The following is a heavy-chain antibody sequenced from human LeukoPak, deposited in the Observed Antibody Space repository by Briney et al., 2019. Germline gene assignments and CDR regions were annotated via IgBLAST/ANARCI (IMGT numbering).Heavy chain of an antibody. D-gene: IGHD6-19*01. J-gene: IGHJ4*02. V-gene: IGHV3-23*01. CDR3: AKDKEGRYSSGWAY. CDR2: ISGSGGST. Sequence: PGGSLRLSCAASGFTFSSYAMSWVRQAPGKGLEWVSAISGSGGSTYYADSVKGRSIISRDNSKNTLYLQMNSLRAEDTAVYYCAKDKEGRYSSGWAYWGQGTLVTVSS. CDR1: GFTFSSYA.